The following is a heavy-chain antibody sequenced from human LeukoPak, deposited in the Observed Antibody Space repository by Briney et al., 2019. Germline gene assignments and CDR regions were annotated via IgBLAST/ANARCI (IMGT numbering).Heavy chain of an antibody. J-gene: IGHJ4*02. Sequence: GALRLSCAASGFTFSSYGMSWVRQAPGKGLEYVSGISGSGGTTYYADSVKGRFTISRDNSKNTLYLQMSSLRAEDTALYYCAKDRSGYDYYGQYYFDYWGQGTLVTVSS. D-gene: IGHD5-12*01. CDR1: GFTFSSYG. CDR3: AKDRSGYDYYGQYYFDY. CDR2: ISGSGGTT. V-gene: IGHV3-23*01.